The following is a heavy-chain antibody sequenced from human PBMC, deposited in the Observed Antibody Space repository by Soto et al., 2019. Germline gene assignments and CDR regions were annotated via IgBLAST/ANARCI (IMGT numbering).Heavy chain of an antibody. J-gene: IGHJ6*02. CDR3: ARVFCISTSCYDWYYYYGMDV. CDR1: GFTFSDYY. Sequence: QVQLVESGGGLVKPGGTLRLSCAASGFTFSDYYMTWIRQAPGKGLEWVSYISRSGSTIYNADSVTGRFTIARDNAKNSLYLQMNSLRAEDTGVYYCARVFCISTSCYDWYYYYGMDVWGQGTTVTVSS. CDR2: ISRSGSTI. V-gene: IGHV3-11*01. D-gene: IGHD2-2*01.